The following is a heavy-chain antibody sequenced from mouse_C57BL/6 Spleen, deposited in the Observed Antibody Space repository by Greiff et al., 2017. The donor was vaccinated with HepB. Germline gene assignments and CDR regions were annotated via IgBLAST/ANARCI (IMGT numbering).Heavy chain of an antibody. J-gene: IGHJ2*01. Sequence: VQLKESGPVLVKPGASVKMSCKASGYTFTDYYMNWVKQSHGKSLEWIGVINPYNGGTSYNQKFKGKATLTVDKSSSTAYMELNSLTSEDSAVYYCAREETAQALFDYWGQGTTLTVSS. CDR1: GYTFTDYY. D-gene: IGHD3-2*02. V-gene: IGHV1-19*01. CDR3: AREETAQALFDY. CDR2: INPYNGGT.